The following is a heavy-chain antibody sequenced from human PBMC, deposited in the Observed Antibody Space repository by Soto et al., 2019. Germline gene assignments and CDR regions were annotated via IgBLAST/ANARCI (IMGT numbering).Heavy chain of an antibody. D-gene: IGHD5-18*01. CDR1: GYSFASYW. CDR3: ARLGNTAMARMDV. Sequence: PXESLKISCKGSGYSFASYWIGWVRQMPGKGLEWMGIIYPGDSDTRYSPSFQGQVTISADKSISTAYLQWSSLKASDTAMYYCARLGNTAMARMDVWGQGTTVTVSS. V-gene: IGHV5-51*01. CDR2: IYPGDSDT. J-gene: IGHJ6*02.